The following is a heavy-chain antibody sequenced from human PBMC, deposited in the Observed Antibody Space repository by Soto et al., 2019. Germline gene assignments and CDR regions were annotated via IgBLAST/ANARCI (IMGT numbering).Heavy chain of an antibody. V-gene: IGHV3-9*01. Sequence: GGSLRLSCAASGFTFDDYAMHWVRQAPGKGLEWVSGIRWNSGSIGYADSVKGRFTISRDNAKNSLYLQMNSLRAEDTALYYCARCPRNTYYDFGNPYYFDYWGQGTLVTVSS. CDR1: GFTFDDYA. CDR2: IRWNSGSI. CDR3: ARCPRNTYYDFGNPYYFDY. D-gene: IGHD3-3*01. J-gene: IGHJ4*02.